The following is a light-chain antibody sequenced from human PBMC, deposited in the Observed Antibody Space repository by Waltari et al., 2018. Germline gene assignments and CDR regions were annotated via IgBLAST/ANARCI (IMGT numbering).Light chain of an antibody. V-gene: IGLV7-46*01. Sequence: QAVVTQEPSLTVSPGGTVTLTCGSSAGAVTSGLYPYWFQQKPGQAPRTLIYDQSNKHCWTPARFSGSLLGGKAALTLSGAQPEDEAEYYCLISYSGVGVFGGGTKLTVL. CDR3: LISYSGVGV. J-gene: IGLJ3*02. CDR1: AGAVTSGLY. CDR2: DQS.